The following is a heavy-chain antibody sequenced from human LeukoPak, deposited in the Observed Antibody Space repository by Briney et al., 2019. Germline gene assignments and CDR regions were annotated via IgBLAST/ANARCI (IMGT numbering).Heavy chain of an antibody. J-gene: IGHJ6*03. CDR2: ISVSGTTI. D-gene: IGHD6-19*01. CDR1: GFTFSDYE. CDR3: PRAPGDSSGSFDYYYYMAV. Sequence: GGSLRLSCAASGFTFSDYEMNWVRQAPGKGLEWLSHISVSGTTIHYADSVKGRFTISRDNAKNSLYLQRKSLRAEDTSVYYCPRAPGDSSGSFDYYYYMAVGAKGPRSPSP. V-gene: IGHV3-48*03.